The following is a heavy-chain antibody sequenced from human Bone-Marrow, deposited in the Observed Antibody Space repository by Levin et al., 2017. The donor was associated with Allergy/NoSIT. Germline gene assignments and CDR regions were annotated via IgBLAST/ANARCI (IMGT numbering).Heavy chain of an antibody. CDR1: GFTFSNSW. CDR2: IKEDGSEK. Sequence: GRSLRLSCAASGFTFSNSWMSWVRQAPGKGLEWVANIKEDGSEKYYVDSVKGRFTISRDNAKNSLFVQMNSLRVEDTAVYYCARDQFRRATIGARWFDPWGQGTLVTVSS. CDR3: ARDQFRRATIGARWFDP. D-gene: IGHD5-24*01. J-gene: IGHJ5*02. V-gene: IGHV3-7*01.